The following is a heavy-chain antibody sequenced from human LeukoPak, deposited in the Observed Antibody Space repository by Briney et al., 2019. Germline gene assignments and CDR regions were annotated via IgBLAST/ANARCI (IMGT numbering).Heavy chain of an antibody. CDR2: ISYDGSNK. J-gene: IGHJ3*02. CDR3: APLWGYDAFDI. Sequence: GGSLRLSCAASGFTFSSYWMHWVRQAPGKGLEWVAVISYDGSNKYYADSVKGRFTISRDNSKNTLYLQMNSLRAEDTAVYYCAPLWGYDAFDIWAQGTMVTVSS. V-gene: IGHV3-30*03. CDR1: GFTFSSYW. D-gene: IGHD3-16*01.